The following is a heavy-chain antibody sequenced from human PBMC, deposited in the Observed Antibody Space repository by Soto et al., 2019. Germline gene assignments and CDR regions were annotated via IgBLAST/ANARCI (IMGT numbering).Heavy chain of an antibody. D-gene: IGHD6-19*01. CDR3: ARELKPYNSGWYFTLS. V-gene: IGHV4-4*07. J-gene: IGHJ5*02. Sequence: QVPLQESGPGLVNPSETLSLTCSVSGGSVSSHYWSWVRQPAGKGLEGIGRIYISGNTKYNPSFKSRVTMSVDTSKNQVSLRLSSVTAADTAVYYCARELKPYNSGWYFTLSWGQGTLVTVSS. CDR2: IYISGNT. CDR1: GGSVSSHY.